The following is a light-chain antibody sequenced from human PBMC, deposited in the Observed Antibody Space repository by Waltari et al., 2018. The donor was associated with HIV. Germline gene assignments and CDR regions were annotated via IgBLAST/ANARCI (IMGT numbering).Light chain of an antibody. Sequence: DTQMTQSPSSLSASVGDRVTISCRTSQNISNFLNWFQQKSGKAPKLLVYTASTLQNGVPSRFSGSVSGTDFTLTISCLQPEDFATYFCQQSATTPLTFGGGTKVEI. CDR2: TAS. J-gene: IGKJ4*01. V-gene: IGKV1-39*01. CDR3: QQSATTPLT. CDR1: QNISNF.